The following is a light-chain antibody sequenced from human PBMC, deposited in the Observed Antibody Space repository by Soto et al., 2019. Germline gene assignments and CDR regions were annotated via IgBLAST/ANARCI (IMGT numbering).Light chain of an antibody. V-gene: IGLV2-14*01. CDR3: SSYAGISTLL. CDR1: SSDVGGYDY. CDR2: EVS. J-gene: IGLJ1*01. Sequence: QSVLTQPASVSGSPGQSITISCTGTSSDVGGYDYVSWYQLHPGKAPKLMIYEVSKRPSGVPDRFSGSKSGNTASLTVSGLQAEDEADYYCSSYAGISTLLFATGTKVTVL.